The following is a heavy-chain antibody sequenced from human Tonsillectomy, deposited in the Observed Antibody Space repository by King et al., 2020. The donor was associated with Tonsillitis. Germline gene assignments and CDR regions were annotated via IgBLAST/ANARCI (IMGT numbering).Heavy chain of an antibody. Sequence: VQLVESGAEVKKPGSSVRVSCKASGGTFRTCALSWVRQAPGQGLEWMGGIIPIFGTANYAQKFQGRVTITADESTSTAYMEVRSLRSEDTAVYYCARGRGYDYVWGGIDYWGQGTLVTVSS. CDR3: ARGRGYDYVWGGIDY. V-gene: IGHV1-69*01. CDR1: GGTFRTCA. CDR2: IIPIFGTA. D-gene: IGHD3-16*01. J-gene: IGHJ4*02.